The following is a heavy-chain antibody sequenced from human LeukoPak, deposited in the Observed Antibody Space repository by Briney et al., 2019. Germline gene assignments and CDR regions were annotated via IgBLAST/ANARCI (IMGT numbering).Heavy chain of an antibody. CDR1: GFTFSSYS. CDR3: ARDSASGSYRHAFDI. Sequence: TGGSLRLSCAASGFTFSSYSMNWVRQAPGKGLEWVSYISRSSGTISYADSVKGRFTISRDNAKNSLYLQMNSLRDEDTAVYYCARDSASGSYRHAFDIWGQGTMVTVSS. V-gene: IGHV3-48*02. D-gene: IGHD1-26*01. CDR2: ISRSSGTI. J-gene: IGHJ3*02.